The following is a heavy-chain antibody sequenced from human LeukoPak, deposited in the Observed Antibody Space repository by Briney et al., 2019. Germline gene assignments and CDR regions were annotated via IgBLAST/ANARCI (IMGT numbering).Heavy chain of an antibody. Sequence: PSETLSLTCTVSGGSISSYYWSWIRQPPGKGLEWIGYIYYSGSTNYNPSLKSRVTISVDTSKNQFSLKLSSVTAADTAVYYCGGESADYGGNSDQFDIWGKGTTVTISS. CDR2: IYYSGST. CDR1: GGSISSYY. V-gene: IGHV4-59*01. J-gene: IGHJ6*04. CDR3: GGESADYGGNSDQFDI. D-gene: IGHD4-23*01.